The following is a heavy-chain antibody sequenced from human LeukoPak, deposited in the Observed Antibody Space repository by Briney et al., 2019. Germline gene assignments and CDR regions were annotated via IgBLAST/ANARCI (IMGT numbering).Heavy chain of an antibody. V-gene: IGHV3-48*04. CDR1: GVILSTYG. J-gene: IGHJ6*04. Sequence: GGSPRLSCATSGVILSTYGMHWVRQAPGKGLEWVSYISSSGSTIYYADSVKGRFTISRDNAKNSLYLQMNSLRAEDTAVYYCAELGITMIGGVWGKGTTVTISS. CDR3: AELGITMIGGV. D-gene: IGHD3-10*02. CDR2: ISSSGSTI.